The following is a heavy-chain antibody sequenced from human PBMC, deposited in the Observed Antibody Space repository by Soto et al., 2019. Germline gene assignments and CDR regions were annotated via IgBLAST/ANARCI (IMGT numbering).Heavy chain of an antibody. CDR2: ISSSSSYI. Sequence: EVQLVESGGGLVKPGGSLRLSCAASGFTFSSYSMNWVRQAPGQGLEWVSSISSSSSYIYYADSVKGRFTISRDNAKNSLYLQMNSLRAEDTAVYYCARDGVPAAIADVWDYWGQGTLVTVSS. D-gene: IGHD2-2*01. CDR1: GFTFSSYS. V-gene: IGHV3-21*01. CDR3: ARDGVPAAIADVWDY. J-gene: IGHJ4*02.